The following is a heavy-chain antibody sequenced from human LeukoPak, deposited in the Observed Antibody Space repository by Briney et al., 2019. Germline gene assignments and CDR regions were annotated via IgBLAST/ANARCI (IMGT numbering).Heavy chain of an antibody. D-gene: IGHD2-21*02. V-gene: IGHV4-39*01. CDR2: IYYSGST. Sequence: PSETLPLTCTVSGGSISSSSYYWGWIRQPPGKGLEWIGNIYYSGSTYYNPSLKSRVTISVDTSKKQFSLKLSSVTAADTAVYYCATYYCGGDCYSGYFDYWGQGTLVTASS. J-gene: IGHJ4*02. CDR3: ATYYCGGDCYSGYFDY. CDR1: GGSISSSSYY.